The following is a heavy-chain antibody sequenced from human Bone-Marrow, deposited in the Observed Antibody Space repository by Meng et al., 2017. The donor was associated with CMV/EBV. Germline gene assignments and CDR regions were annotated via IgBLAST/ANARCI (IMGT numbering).Heavy chain of an antibody. CDR2: LIPSFGTV. V-gene: IGHV1-69*05. J-gene: IGHJ5*02. Sequence: SVKVSCKASGDTFNRYAFSWVRQAPGQRLEWMGGLIPSFGTVNFAQGFEGRLTITTDKSTSTVYMDLSSLKSEDTAVYYCARAITDFWSGYYGRPNWFDPWGQGTLVTVSS. D-gene: IGHD3-3*01. CDR1: GDTFNRYA. CDR3: ARAITDFWSGYYGRPNWFDP.